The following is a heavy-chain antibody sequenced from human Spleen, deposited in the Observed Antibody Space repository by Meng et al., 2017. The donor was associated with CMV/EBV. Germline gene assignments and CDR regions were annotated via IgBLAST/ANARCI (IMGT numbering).Heavy chain of an antibody. CDR1: GEPISGSYFY. CDR3: ARERAPYHDFWSGIYNNDYYGLDI. CDR2: LSPSGTT. D-gene: IGHD3-3*01. V-gene: IGHV4-39*07. Sequence: GSLKLSCTVSGEPISGSYFYWGWIRQPPGKGLEWIGSLSPSGTTHYNPSLKSRVTTSVDSSKNQFSLNLSSVTAADTALYYCARERAPYHDFWSGIYNNDYYGLDIWGQGTAVTVSS. J-gene: IGHJ6*02.